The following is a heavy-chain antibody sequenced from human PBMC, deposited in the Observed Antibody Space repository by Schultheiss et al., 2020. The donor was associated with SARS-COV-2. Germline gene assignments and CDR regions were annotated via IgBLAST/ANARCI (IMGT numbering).Heavy chain of an antibody. CDR1: GFTFSSYW. CDR3: ARDFWSGYYLFDY. J-gene: IGHJ4*02. V-gene: IGHV3-7*03. CDR2: IKQDGSEK. D-gene: IGHD3-3*01. Sequence: GGSLRLSCAASGFTFSSYWMSWVRQAPGKGLEWVANIKQDGSEKYYVDSVKGRFTISRDNAKNSLYLQMNSLRAEDTAVYYCARDFWSGYYLFDYWGQGTLVTVSS.